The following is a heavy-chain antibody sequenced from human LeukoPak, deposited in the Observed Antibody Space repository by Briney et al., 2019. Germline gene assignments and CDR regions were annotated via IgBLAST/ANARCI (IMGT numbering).Heavy chain of an antibody. Sequence: SETLSLTCTVSGGSISSSSYYWGWIRQPPGKGLEWIGYIYYSGSTNYNPSLKSRVTISVDTSKSQFSLKLSSVTAADTAVYYCAGSPGMTTVTLRGNFLRRPRYYFDYWGQGTLVTVSS. J-gene: IGHJ4*02. CDR3: AGSPGMTTVTLRGNFLRRPRYYFDY. V-gene: IGHV4-61*05. CDR2: IYYSGST. CDR1: GGSISSSSYY. D-gene: IGHD4-17*01.